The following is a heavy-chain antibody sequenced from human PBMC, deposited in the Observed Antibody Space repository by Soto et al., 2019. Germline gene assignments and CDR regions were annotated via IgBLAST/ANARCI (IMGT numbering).Heavy chain of an antibody. CDR2: INHSGST. J-gene: IGHJ4*02. V-gene: IGHV4-34*01. Sequence: SEILSVNCSGYGGTFRGYYWAGIRQPPGKGLEWIGEINHSGSTNYKPSLKSRVTISVDTSKNQFSLKLSSVTAADTAVYYCARGKYDFWSGYSLSYFDYWGQGTLVTV. CDR3: ARGKYDFWSGYSLSYFDY. D-gene: IGHD3-3*01. CDR1: GGTFRGYY.